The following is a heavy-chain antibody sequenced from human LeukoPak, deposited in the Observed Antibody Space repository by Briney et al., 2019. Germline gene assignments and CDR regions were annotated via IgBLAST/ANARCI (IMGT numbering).Heavy chain of an antibody. CDR1: GGSISSGGYY. D-gene: IGHD6-19*01. CDR3: ARYSSGWSVDY. Sequence: SQTLSLTCTVSGGSISSGGYYWSWIRQHPGKGLEWIGYIYYSGSTYYNPSLKSRVTISVDTSKNQFPLKLSSVTAADTAVYYCARYSSGWSVDYWGQGTLVTVSS. V-gene: IGHV4-31*03. J-gene: IGHJ4*02. CDR2: IYYSGST.